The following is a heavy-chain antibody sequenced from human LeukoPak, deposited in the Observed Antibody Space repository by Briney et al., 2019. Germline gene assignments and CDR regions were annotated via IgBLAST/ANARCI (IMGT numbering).Heavy chain of an antibody. CDR2: IRYDGSNK. D-gene: IGHD2-2*01. CDR3: AKVYYSSTSCTNWFDP. CDR1: GFTFSSYG. V-gene: IGHV3-30*02. J-gene: IGHJ5*02. Sequence: GGSLILSCAASGFTFSSYGMHWVRQAPGKGLEWVAFIRYDGSNKYYADSVKGRFTISRDNSKNTLYLQMNSLRAEDTAVYYCAKVYYSSTSCTNWFDPWGQGTLVTVSS.